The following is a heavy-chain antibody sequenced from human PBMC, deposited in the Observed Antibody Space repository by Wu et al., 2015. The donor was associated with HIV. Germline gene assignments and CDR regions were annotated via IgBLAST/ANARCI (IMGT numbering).Heavy chain of an antibody. V-gene: IGHV1-8*02. CDR1: GYTFTTYD. D-gene: IGHD3-10*01. Sequence: EQLVQSGAEVKNPGASVKVSCQASGYTFTTYDINWVRQATGKGLEWMGWMNPVSGNSGLAQKFQGRVIMSRSNSISTAYMDVSRLTSEDTAVYFXVRGPXKSGYYYFGMDVWGQGTTVTVSS. J-gene: IGHJ6*02. CDR3: VRGPXKSGYYYFGMDV. CDR2: MNPVSGNS.